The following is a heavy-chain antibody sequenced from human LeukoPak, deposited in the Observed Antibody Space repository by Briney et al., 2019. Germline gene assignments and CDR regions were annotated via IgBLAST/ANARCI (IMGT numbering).Heavy chain of an antibody. D-gene: IGHD6-25*01. CDR2: VHHSGNN. CDR1: GVSITSGSYY. CDR3: AKSRWIAAGPFDY. Sequence: SETLSLTCAVSGVSITSGSYYWGWIRQPPGKGLEWIGSVHHSGNNHYNPSLKSRVTVSVDTSKNQFSLKVKSVSAADTAVFYCAKSRWIAAGPFDYWGQGSLVTVSS. V-gene: IGHV4-39*01. J-gene: IGHJ4*02.